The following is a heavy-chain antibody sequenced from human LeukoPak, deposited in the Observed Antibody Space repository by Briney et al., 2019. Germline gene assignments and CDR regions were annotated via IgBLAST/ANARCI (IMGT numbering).Heavy chain of an antibody. V-gene: IGHV3-66*02. J-gene: IGHJ4*02. CDR2: IYSGGST. Sequence: GGSLRLSCAASGFTVSSNYMSWVRQAPGKGLEWVSVIYSGGSTYYADSVKGRFTISGDNSKNTLYLQMNSLRAEDTAVYYCASGYYYDSSGYFDYWGQGTLVTVSS. CDR3: ASGYYYDSSGYFDY. CDR1: GFTVSSNY. D-gene: IGHD3-22*01.